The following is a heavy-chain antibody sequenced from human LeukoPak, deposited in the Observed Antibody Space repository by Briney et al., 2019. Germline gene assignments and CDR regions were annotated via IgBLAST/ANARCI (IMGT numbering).Heavy chain of an antibody. V-gene: IGHV1-2*02. D-gene: IGHD6-19*01. Sequence: ASVKVSCKASGYTFTGYYMHWVRQAPGQGLEWMGWINPNSGGTNYVQKFQGRVTMTRDTSISTAYMEVSRLGSDDTAVYYCARVRIAVAGYGMDVWGQGTTVTVSS. CDR3: ARVRIAVAGYGMDV. J-gene: IGHJ6*02. CDR2: INPNSGGT. CDR1: GYTFTGYY.